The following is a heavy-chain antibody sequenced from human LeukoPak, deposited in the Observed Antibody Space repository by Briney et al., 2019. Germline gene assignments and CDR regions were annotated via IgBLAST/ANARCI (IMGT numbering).Heavy chain of an antibody. CDR1: GGSISGYY. CDR2: ISYSGST. CDR3: VRDFDAWSAIDI. Sequence: SETLSLTCIVSGGSISGYYWSWIRQPPGKGLEWIGCISYSGSTKYNPSLKSRVSISLDTSKKQFSLHLSSVTAADTAVYYCVRDFDAWSAIDIWGQGTMVTVSS. D-gene: IGHD3-3*01. V-gene: IGHV4-59*01. J-gene: IGHJ3*02.